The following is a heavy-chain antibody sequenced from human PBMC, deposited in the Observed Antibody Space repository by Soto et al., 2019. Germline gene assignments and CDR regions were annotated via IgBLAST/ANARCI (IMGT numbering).Heavy chain of an antibody. V-gene: IGHV3-21*01. Sequence: EVQLVESGGGLVKPGGSLGLSCAASGFTFSSHSMNWVRQAPGKGLEWVSSISSSSTYTYYADSVKGRFTISRDNAKNSLYLQMNSLRAEDTAVYYCASHPRDSSGYWYYFDYWGQGTLVTVSS. CDR2: ISSSSTYT. J-gene: IGHJ4*02. CDR1: GFTFSSHS. CDR3: ASHPRDSSGYWYYFDY. D-gene: IGHD3-22*01.